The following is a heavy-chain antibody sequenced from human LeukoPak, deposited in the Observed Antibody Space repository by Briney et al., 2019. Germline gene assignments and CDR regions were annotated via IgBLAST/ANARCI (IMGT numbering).Heavy chain of an antibody. D-gene: IGHD6-19*01. CDR1: GGTFSSYA. J-gene: IGHJ4*02. CDR2: IIPILGIA. V-gene: IGHV1-69*04. CDR3: ARDLGTGYSSGWDY. Sequence: GASVKVSCKASGGTFSSYAISWVRQAPGQGLEWMGRIIPILGIANYAQKFQGRVTITADKSTSTAYMELSSLRSEDTAVYYCARDLGTGYSSGWDYWGQGTPVTVSS.